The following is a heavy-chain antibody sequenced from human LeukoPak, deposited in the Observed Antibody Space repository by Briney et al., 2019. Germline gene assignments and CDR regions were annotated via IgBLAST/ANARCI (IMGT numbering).Heavy chain of an antibody. Sequence: SETLSLACAVYGGSFSGYYWSWIRQPPGKGLEWIGEINHSGSTNYNPSLKSRVTISVDTSKNQFSLKLSSVTAADTAVYYCARGHRYCSSTSCYYRGYYYYYGMDVWGQGTTVTVSS. V-gene: IGHV4-34*01. CDR3: ARGHRYCSSTSCYYRGYYYYYGMDV. D-gene: IGHD2-2*01. CDR2: INHSGST. J-gene: IGHJ6*02. CDR1: GGSFSGYY.